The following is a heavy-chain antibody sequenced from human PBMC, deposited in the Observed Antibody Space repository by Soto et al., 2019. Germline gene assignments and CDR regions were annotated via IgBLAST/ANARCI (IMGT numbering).Heavy chain of an antibody. Sequence: SETLSLTCAVYGGSFSGYYWSWIRQPPGKGLEWIGEINRSGSTNYNPSLKSRVTISVDTSKNQFSLKLSSVTAADTAVYYCARDLRFGELPGYYYYGMDVWGQGTTVTVSS. CDR3: ARDLRFGELPGYYYYGMDV. D-gene: IGHD3-10*01. CDR1: GGSFSGYY. CDR2: INRSGST. V-gene: IGHV4-34*01. J-gene: IGHJ6*02.